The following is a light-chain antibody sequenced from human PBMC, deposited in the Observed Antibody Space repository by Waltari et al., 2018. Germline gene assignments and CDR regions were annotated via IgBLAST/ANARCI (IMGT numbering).Light chain of an antibody. CDR3: QHSYSNPVT. J-gene: IGKJ5*01. CDR1: QDISKF. CDR2: AAS. Sequence: DIQLTQSPSSLSASVGDRVTITCRASQDISKFLNWYQQKPGQGTRLLIYAASTLQSGVPATFSGSGSGTDFTLTIVILQPKDFATFYCQHSYSNPVTFGQGTRLEIK. V-gene: IGKV1-39*01.